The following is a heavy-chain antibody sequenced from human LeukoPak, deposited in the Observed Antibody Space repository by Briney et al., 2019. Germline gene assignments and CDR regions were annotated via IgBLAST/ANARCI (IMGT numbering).Heavy chain of an antibody. V-gene: IGHV3-30-3*01. J-gene: IGHJ4*02. CDR2: ISYDGSNK. D-gene: IGHD6-13*01. CDR3: ARDDSVYRIAAAGTNY. CDR1: GFTFSTYA. Sequence: QPGRSLRLSCAASGFTFSTYAMHWVRQAPGKGLEWVAVISYDGSNKYYADSVKGRFTISRDNSRNTLYLRMNSLRAEDTAVYYCARDDSVYRIAAAGTNYWGQGTLVTVSS.